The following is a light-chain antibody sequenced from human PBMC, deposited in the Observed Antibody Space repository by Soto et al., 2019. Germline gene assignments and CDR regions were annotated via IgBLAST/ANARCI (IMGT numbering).Light chain of an antibody. CDR2: DVS. Sequence: QSVLTQPASVSGSPGQSITISCTGTSSDVGGYNYVSWYQQHPGKAPKLMIYDVSNRPSGVSNRFSGSKSGNTASLTISGLQAEDEADYYCSSYKSCSTPYCVFRTGTMVPVL. J-gene: IGLJ1*01. V-gene: IGLV2-14*01. CDR1: SSDVGGYNY. CDR3: SSYKSCSTPYCV.